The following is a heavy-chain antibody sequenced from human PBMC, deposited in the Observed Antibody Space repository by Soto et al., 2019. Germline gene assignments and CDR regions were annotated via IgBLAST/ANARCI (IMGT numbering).Heavy chain of an antibody. Sequence: ASVKVSCKASGYTFPSDYMHWVRQAPGQGLERMGIINPIGGSTCYAQKFQGRVTMTRATPTTTLNMELSGLISEDTAVYYCAKGDYSDSSGYYVGWGQGTLVTVSS. CDR1: GYTFPSDY. CDR3: AKGDYSDSSGYYVG. CDR2: INPIGGST. D-gene: IGHD3-22*01. J-gene: IGHJ4*02. V-gene: IGHV1-46*01.